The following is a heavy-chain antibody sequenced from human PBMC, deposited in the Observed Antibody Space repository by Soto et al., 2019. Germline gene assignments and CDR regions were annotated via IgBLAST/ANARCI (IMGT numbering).Heavy chain of an antibody. V-gene: IGHV4-59*08. Sequence: SETLSPTCIVSGGSISNYYWRWIRQPPGKGLEWIGYIYYSGSTNYNPSLTSRVTISVDTSKNQFSLKLSSVTAADTAVYYCARHRYSYGVYYFDYWGQGTLVTVS. J-gene: IGHJ4*02. D-gene: IGHD5-18*01. CDR3: ARHRYSYGVYYFDY. CDR2: IYYSGST. CDR1: GGSISNYY.